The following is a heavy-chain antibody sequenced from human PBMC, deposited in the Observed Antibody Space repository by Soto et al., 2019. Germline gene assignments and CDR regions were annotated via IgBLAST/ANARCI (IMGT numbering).Heavy chain of an antibody. CDR2: MSSDGSKI. CDR1: GFDFTYYA. CDR3: AKDEGVGGTLGLFDY. D-gene: IGHD1-26*01. Sequence: QVQLVESGGGAVQPGESLRLSCVASGFDFTYYAMHWVRQAPGKGLEWVAVMSSDGSKIHHTDSVKARFTISRDNSKNTLYLQMNSLRKEDTAVYFCAKDEGVGGTLGLFDYWGQGTLVSVSS. J-gene: IGHJ4*02. V-gene: IGHV3-30*18.